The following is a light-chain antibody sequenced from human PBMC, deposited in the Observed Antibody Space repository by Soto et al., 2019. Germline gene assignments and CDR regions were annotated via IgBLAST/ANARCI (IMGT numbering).Light chain of an antibody. V-gene: IGLV1-40*01. Sequence: QSGSTQMPSLSGAPGQRVSISCTGSTSNIGAPYDVHWYQHLPGTAPKLLIYGDNNRPSGVPDRFSGSKSGTSASLAITRLQAEDEADYYCQSYDISLHNYVFGTGSKVTVL. CDR2: GDN. CDR1: TSNIGAPYD. CDR3: QSYDISLHNYV. J-gene: IGLJ1*01.